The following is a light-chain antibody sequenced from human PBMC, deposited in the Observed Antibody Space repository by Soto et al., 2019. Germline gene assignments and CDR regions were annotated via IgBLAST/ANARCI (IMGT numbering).Light chain of an antibody. CDR1: QDVSRS. V-gene: IGKV1-9*01. CDR3: QQLWTYPLT. Sequence: DTQLTQSPSFLSASVGDRVTIACRASQDVSRSVGWYQQKPGTAPKLLISAASTLNSGVPSRFSGSGSGTDFTLTISSLQPEDFATYYCQQLWTYPLTFXGGTKVDIK. J-gene: IGKJ4*01. CDR2: AAS.